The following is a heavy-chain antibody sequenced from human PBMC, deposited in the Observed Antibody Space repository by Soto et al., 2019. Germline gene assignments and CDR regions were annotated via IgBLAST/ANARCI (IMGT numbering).Heavy chain of an antibody. D-gene: IGHD7-27*01. CDR3: ETLRWGKGFEY. CDR1: GFAFSSYG. J-gene: IGHJ4*02. V-gene: IGHV3-30-3*01. CDR2: ISHDGYNK. Sequence: PGGSLRLSGEVCGFAFSSYGIHWVRQAPCKGLQWLALISHDGYNKDYADSVKGRFTVSRDNSENTLYLGLNSLRAEDTAVYYCETLRWGKGFEYCGEGKLVTVCS.